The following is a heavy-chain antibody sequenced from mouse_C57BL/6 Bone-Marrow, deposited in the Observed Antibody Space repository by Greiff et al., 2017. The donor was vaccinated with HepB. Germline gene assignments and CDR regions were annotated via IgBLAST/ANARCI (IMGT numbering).Heavy chain of an antibody. CDR2: IRSKSNNYAT. D-gene: IGHD4-1*01. V-gene: IGHV10-1*01. CDR1: GFSFNTYA. CDR3: ATGTAAY. J-gene: IGHJ3*01. Sequence: EVKLLESGGGLAQPKGSLKLSCAASGFSFNTYAMNWVRQAPGKGLEWVARIRSKSNNYATYYADAVKDRFTISRDDSESMLYLQMNNLKTEDSDMYYCATGTAAYWGQGTLVTVSA.